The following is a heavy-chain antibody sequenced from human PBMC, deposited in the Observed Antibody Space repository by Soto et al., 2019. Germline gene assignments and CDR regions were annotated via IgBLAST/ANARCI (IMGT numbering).Heavy chain of an antibody. V-gene: IGHV3-15*01. CDR1: GFTFSNAW. CDR3: TTANWNYGNFVDY. J-gene: IGHJ4*02. CDR2: IKSKTDGGTP. Sequence: GGSLRLSCAASGFTFSNAWMGWVRQAPGKGLEWVGRIKSKTDGGTPDYAAPVKGRFTISRDDSKNTLYLQMNSLKTEDTAVYYCTTANWNYGNFVDYWGQGTLVTVSS. D-gene: IGHD1-7*01.